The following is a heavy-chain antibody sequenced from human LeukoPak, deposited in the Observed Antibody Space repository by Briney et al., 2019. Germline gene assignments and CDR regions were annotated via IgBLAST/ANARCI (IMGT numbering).Heavy chain of an antibody. CDR2: YSVSDATT. V-gene: IGHV3-23*01. CDR3: ARALDDYVWGSYRYWHAFDI. CDR1: GFTFSSYS. D-gene: IGHD3-16*02. J-gene: IGHJ3*02. Sequence: PGGSLRLSCAASGFTFSSYSMSWVRQAPGKGLEWVSGYSVSDATTYYADSVKGRFTISRDNSKNTLYLQMNSLRAEDTAVYYCARALDDYVWGSYRYWHAFDIWGQGTTVTVSS.